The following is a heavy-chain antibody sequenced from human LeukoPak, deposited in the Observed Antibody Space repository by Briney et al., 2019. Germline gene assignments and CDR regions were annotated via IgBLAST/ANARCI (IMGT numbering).Heavy chain of an antibody. CDR3: ARDHGFWSGYYYYYYMDV. V-gene: IGHV3-21*01. D-gene: IGHD3-3*01. J-gene: IGHJ6*03. CDR1: GFTFSSYS. Sequence: PGRSLRLSCAASGFTFSSYSMNWVRQAPGKGLEWVSSISSSSSYIYYADSVKGRFTISRDNSKNTLSLQMNSLRPEDTAVYYCARDHGFWSGYYYYYYMDVWGKGTTVTVSS. CDR2: ISSSSSYI.